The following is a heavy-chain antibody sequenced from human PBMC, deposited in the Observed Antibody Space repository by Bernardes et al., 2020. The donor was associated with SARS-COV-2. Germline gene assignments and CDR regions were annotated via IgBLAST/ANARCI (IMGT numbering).Heavy chain of an antibody. J-gene: IGHJ6*02. CDR2: INSGNGKP. V-gene: IGHV1-3*03. Sequence: ASVKVSCKASGYTFIDHGIHWVRQAPGQGLEWMGWINSGNGKPKYSQDFQGRVTISRDTSATTVYMELSSLRAEDTAVYYCASLAAAGTAYYYYGMDVWGQGTTVTVSS. CDR3: ASLAAAGTAYYYYGMDV. D-gene: IGHD6-13*01. CDR1: GYTFIDHG.